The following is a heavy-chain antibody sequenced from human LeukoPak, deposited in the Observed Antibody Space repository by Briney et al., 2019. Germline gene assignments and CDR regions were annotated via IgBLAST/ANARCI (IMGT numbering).Heavy chain of an antibody. CDR3: ARYLGSSSSWYDQTNWFDP. D-gene: IGHD6-13*01. Sequence: SETLSLTCTVSGGSISSYYWSWIRQPPGKGLEWIGYIYYSGSTNYNPSLKSRVTISVDTSKNQFSLKLSSVTAADTVVYYCARYLGSSSSWYDQTNWFDPWGQGTLVTVSS. CDR1: GGSISSYY. J-gene: IGHJ5*02. CDR2: IYYSGST. V-gene: IGHV4-59*01.